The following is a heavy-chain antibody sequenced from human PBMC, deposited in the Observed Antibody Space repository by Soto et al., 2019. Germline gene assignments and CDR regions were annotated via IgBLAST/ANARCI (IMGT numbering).Heavy chain of an antibody. CDR3: ARPRGIAVAGLPPFDY. CDR1: GGSISSSSYY. D-gene: IGHD6-19*01. CDR2: IYYSGST. J-gene: IGHJ4*02. V-gene: IGHV4-39*01. Sequence: SETLSLTCTVSGGSISSSSYYWGWIRQPPGKGLEWIGGIYYSGSTYYNPSLKSRVTISVDTSKNQFSLKLSSVTAADTAVYYCARPRGIAVAGLPPFDYWGQGTLVTVSS.